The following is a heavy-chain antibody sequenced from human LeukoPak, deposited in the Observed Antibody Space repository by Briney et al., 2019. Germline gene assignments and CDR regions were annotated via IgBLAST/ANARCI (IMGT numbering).Heavy chain of an antibody. CDR1: GFTFSSYS. Sequence: GGSLRLSCATSGFTFSSYSMNWVRQAPGKGLEWVSSISSSSSYIYYADSVKGRFTISRDNAKNSLYLQMSSLRAEDTAVYYCARDLGPAAREDAFDIWGQGTMVTVSS. D-gene: IGHD2-2*01. J-gene: IGHJ3*02. CDR2: ISSSSSYI. V-gene: IGHV3-21*01. CDR3: ARDLGPAAREDAFDI.